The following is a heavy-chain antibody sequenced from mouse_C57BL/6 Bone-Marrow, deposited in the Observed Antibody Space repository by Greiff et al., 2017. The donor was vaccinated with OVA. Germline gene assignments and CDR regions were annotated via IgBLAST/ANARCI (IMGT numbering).Heavy chain of an antibody. CDR3: ARARTMITTGYFDV. V-gene: IGHV1-78*01. J-gene: IGHJ1*03. Sequence: RDGSTKYNEKFKGKATLTADKSSSTAYMQLNSLTSEDSAVYFCARARTMITTGYFDVWGTGTTVTVSS. CDR2: RDGST. D-gene: IGHD2-4*01.